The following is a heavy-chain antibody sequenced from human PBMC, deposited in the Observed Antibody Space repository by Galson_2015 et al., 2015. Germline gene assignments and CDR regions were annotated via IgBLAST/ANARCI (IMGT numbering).Heavy chain of an antibody. CDR2: ITSTSSTI. J-gene: IGHJ4*02. CDR1: GFTFSSYS. Sequence: SLRLSCAASGFTFSSYSMNWVRQAPGKGLEWVSFITSTSSTIYYAGSVKGRFTISRDNAKNSLYLQMNSLTDEDTAVYYCATSSNHYPEEYWGQGTLVTVSS. D-gene: IGHD1-14*01. V-gene: IGHV3-48*02. CDR3: ATSSNHYPEEY.